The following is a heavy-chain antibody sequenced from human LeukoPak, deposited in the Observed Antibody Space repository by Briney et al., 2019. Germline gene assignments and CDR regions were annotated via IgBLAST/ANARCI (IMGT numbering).Heavy chain of an antibody. V-gene: IGHV4-39*01. CDR3: ARLWRAAIDY. J-gene: IGHJ4*02. D-gene: IGHD1-1*01. CDR2: FSYTATT. CDR1: GGSISSSSYY. Sequence: PSVXLSLTCTVVSGGSISSSSYYWGWIRQPPGKGLEWICSFSYTATTYYNPSLNSRVTISADTSKNHFSLNLSSVTAADTAVYYCARLWRAAIDYGGQGILVTVSS.